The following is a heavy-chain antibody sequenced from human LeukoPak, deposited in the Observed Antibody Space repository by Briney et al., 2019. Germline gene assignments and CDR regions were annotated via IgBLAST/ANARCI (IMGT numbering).Heavy chain of an antibody. J-gene: IGHJ4*02. CDR2: IYYSGST. CDR3: ARHQQYGGDY. Sequence: SETLFLTCTVSGGSISSSSYYWGWIRQPPGKGLEWIGSIYYSGSTYYNPSLKSRVTISVDTSKNQFSLKLSSVTAADTAVYYCARHQQYGGDYWGQGTLVTVSS. CDR1: GGSISSSSYY. D-gene: IGHD4/OR15-4a*01. V-gene: IGHV4-39*01.